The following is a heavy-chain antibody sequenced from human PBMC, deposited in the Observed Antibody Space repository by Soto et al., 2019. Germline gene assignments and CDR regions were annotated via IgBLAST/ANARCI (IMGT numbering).Heavy chain of an antibody. D-gene: IGHD5-18*01. V-gene: IGHV3-30*18. CDR2: ISYDGSNK. J-gene: IGHJ4*02. CDR1: GFTFSSYA. Sequence: QVQLVESGGGVVQPGRSLRLSCAASGFTFSSYAMHWVRQAPGKGLEWVALISYDGSNKYYADSVKGRFTISRDNSKNTLYLQMNSLRAEDTAVYYCAKNSGYSYGFPFEYRGQGTLVTVSS. CDR3: AKNSGYSYGFPFEY.